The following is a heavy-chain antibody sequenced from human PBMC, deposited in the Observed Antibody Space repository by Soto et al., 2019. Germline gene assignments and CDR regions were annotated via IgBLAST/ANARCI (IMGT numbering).Heavy chain of an antibody. D-gene: IGHD2-2*01. CDR1: GGSISSGGYY. CDR2: IYYSGSA. J-gene: IGHJ5*02. V-gene: IGHV4-31*03. Sequence: QVQLQESGPGLVKPSQTLSLTCTVSGGSISSGGYYWSWIRQHPGKGLEWMGYIYYSGSAYYYPPLRSRVTISVDTPKTQFSLRLSSVTAADTAVYYCARDAGGWYQLLSPCFDPWGQGTLVTVSS. CDR3: ARDAGGWYQLLSPCFDP.